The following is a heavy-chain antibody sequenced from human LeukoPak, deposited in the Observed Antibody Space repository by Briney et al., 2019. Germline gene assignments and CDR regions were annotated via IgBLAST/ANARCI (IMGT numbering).Heavy chain of an antibody. CDR2: IYHSGST. D-gene: IGHD3-3*01. CDR1: GYSISSGYY. V-gene: IGHV4-38-2*02. J-gene: IGHJ4*02. Sequence: SETLSLTCTVSGYSISSGYYWGWIRQPPGKGLEWIGSIYHSGSTNYSPSLKSRVTISVDTSKNQFSLKLSSVTAADTAVYYCAGSGVDDYWGQGTLVTVSS. CDR3: AGSGVDDY.